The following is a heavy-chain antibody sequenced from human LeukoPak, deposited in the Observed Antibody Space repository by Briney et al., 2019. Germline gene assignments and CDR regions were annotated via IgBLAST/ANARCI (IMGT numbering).Heavy chain of an antibody. CDR1: VFTLSSYA. V-gene: IGHV3-23*01. J-gene: IGHJ4*02. D-gene: IGHD4-17*01. CDR2: ISVSGNT. Sequence: GGSLRLSCAASVFTLSSYAMSWVRQGPGKGLEWVSAISVSGNTYHADSVKGRFTISRDNTKNSLYLQMDSLTADDTAVYFCACLRGPSDYWGQGTLVTVSS. CDR3: ACLRGPSDY.